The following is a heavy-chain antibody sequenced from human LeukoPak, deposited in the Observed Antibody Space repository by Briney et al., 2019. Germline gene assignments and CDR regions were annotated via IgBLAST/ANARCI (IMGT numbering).Heavy chain of an antibody. V-gene: IGHV3-48*01. D-gene: IGHD3-16*01. J-gene: IGHJ4*02. CDR1: GFTFSSYS. CDR3: ARGRFTFGGVFDY. CDR2: ISSSSSTI. Sequence: GGSLRLSCAASGFTFSSYSMNWVRQAPGKGLEWVSYISSSSSTIYYADSVKGRFTISRDNAKNSLYLQMNSLRAEDTAVYYCARGRFTFGGVFDYWGQATLVTVSS.